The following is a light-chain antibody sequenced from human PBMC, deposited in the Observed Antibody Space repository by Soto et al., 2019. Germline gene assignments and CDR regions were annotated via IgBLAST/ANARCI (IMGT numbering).Light chain of an antibody. Sequence: QSVLPQPASVSGSPGQSITISCTGTSSDVGSYNYVSWYQQHPGKVPKLMIYDVSNRPSGVSNRFSGSKSGNTASLTISGLQAEDEADYYCSSYTSSSTVVFGGGTKVTVL. CDR1: SSDVGSYNY. J-gene: IGLJ2*01. CDR3: SSYTSSSTVV. CDR2: DVS. V-gene: IGLV2-14*01.